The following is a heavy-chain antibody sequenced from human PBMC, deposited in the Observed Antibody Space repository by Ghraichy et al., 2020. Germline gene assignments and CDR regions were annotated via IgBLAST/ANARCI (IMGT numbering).Heavy chain of an antibody. Sequence: GGSLRLSCAASGFTFSSYAMSWVRQAPGKGLEWVSAISGSGGSTYYADSVKGRFTISRDNSKNTLYLQMNSLRAEDTAVYYCAKGRHQPLLGYYYGMDVWGQGTTVTVSS. V-gene: IGHV3-23*01. CDR3: AKGRHQPLLGYYYGMDV. J-gene: IGHJ6*02. D-gene: IGHD2-2*01. CDR1: GFTFSSYA. CDR2: ISGSGGST.